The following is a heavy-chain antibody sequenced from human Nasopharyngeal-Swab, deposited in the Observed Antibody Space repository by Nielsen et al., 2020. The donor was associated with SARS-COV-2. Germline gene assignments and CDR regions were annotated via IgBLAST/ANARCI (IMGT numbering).Heavy chain of an antibody. CDR2: IYYSGST. D-gene: IGHD3-10*01. J-gene: IGHJ4*02. Sequence: PGKGLEWIGYIYYSGSTYYNPSLKSRVTISVDTSKNQFSLKLSSVTAADTAVYYCARDGYGSGSYSNWGQGTLVTVS. V-gene: IGHV4-30-4*01. CDR3: ARDGYGSGSYSN.